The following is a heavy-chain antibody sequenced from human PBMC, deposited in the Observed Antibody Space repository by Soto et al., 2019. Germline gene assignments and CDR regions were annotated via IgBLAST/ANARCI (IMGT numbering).Heavy chain of an antibody. Sequence: SETLSLTCTVSGGSISSGGYYWSWIRQHPGKGLEWIGYIYYSGSTNYNPSLKSRVTISVDTSKNQFSLKLSSVTAADTAVYYCARRSRSVRGIFDYWGQGTLVTVSS. V-gene: IGHV4-61*08. J-gene: IGHJ4*02. CDR1: GGSISSGGYY. CDR2: IYYSGST. CDR3: ARRSRSVRGIFDY. D-gene: IGHD3-10*01.